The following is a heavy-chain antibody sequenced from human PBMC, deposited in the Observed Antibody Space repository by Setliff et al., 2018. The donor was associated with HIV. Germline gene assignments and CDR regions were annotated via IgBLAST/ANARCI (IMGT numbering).Heavy chain of an antibody. D-gene: IGHD2-8*01. CDR2: IIPIFGTA. V-gene: IGHV1-69*05. J-gene: IGHJ4*02. CDR1: GYTFTSYG. CDR3: ARGDGLTNPHDY. Sequence: SVKVSCKASGYTFTSYGISWVRQAPGQGLEWMGGIIPIFGTANYAQKFQGRVTITTDESTSTAYMELSSLRSEDTAVYYCARGDGLTNPHDYWGQGTLVTVSS.